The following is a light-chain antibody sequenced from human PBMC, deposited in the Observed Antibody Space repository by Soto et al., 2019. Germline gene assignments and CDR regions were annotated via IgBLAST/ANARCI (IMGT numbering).Light chain of an antibody. V-gene: IGKV3-20*01. CDR3: QHYDGSPRT. Sequence: ETVLTQSPGTVSLSPGERATLSCTTSQRVRSNYLAWYQQKPGQATRLLIYGVFSRATGVPDRFSGSGSGTDFTLTISGLEPEDSAVYYCQHYDGSPRTFGQGTKLEI. CDR2: GVF. J-gene: IGKJ2*01. CDR1: QRVRSNY.